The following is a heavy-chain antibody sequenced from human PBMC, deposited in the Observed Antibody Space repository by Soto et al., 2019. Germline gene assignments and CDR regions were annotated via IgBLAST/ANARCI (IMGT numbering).Heavy chain of an antibody. CDR3: ARGQEGVVATH. CDR1: GGSLSGYY. J-gene: IGHJ4*02. V-gene: IGHV4-34*01. D-gene: IGHD5-12*01. CDR2: IKDGGRT. Sequence: QVQLQQCGAGLLKPSETLSLNCAVNGGSLSGYYWSWIRQPPGKGLEWIGEIKDGGRTNYSPSLKSRATISSDTSNNQFSLRLYSVTAADTGVYYCARGQEGVVATHWEQGTLVTVSS.